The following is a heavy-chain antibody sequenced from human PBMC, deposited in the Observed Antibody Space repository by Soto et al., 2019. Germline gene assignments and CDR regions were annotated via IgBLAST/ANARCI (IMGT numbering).Heavy chain of an antibody. J-gene: IGHJ4*02. CDR2: IYYSGST. Sequence: SETLSLTCTVSGGSISSSSYYWGWIRQPPGKGLEWIGSIYYSGSTYYNPSLKSRVTISVDTSKNQFSLKLSSVTAADTAVYYCARHPHFCSGGSCYFFDYWGQGTLVTVSS. CDR1: GGSISSSSYY. CDR3: ARHPHFCSGGSCYFFDY. D-gene: IGHD2-15*01. V-gene: IGHV4-39*01.